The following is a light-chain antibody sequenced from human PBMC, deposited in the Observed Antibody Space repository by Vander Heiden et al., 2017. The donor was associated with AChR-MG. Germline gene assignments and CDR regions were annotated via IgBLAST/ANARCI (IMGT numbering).Light chain of an antibody. Sequence: SYELTQPPSVSVSPGQTASITCSGDKLGDKYACWYQQKPGQSPVLVIYQDSKRPSGIPERFSGSNSGNTATLTISGTQAVDEADYYCQAWDSSTPAVFGGGTKLTVL. CDR3: QAWDSSTPAV. CDR2: QDS. J-gene: IGLJ2*01. CDR1: KLGDKY. V-gene: IGLV3-1*01.